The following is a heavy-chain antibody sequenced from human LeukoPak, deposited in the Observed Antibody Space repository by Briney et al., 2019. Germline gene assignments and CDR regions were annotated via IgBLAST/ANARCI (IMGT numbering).Heavy chain of an antibody. CDR2: IYSGGST. Sequence: PGGSLRLSCAASGFTLSSNYMSWVRQAPGKGLEWVSVIYSGGSTYYADSVKGRFTISRDNSKNTLYLQMNSLRAEDTAVYYCAREYYSSSWNYWGQGTPVTVSS. CDR1: GFTLSSNY. D-gene: IGHD6-13*01. V-gene: IGHV3-66*01. J-gene: IGHJ4*02. CDR3: AREYYSSSWNY.